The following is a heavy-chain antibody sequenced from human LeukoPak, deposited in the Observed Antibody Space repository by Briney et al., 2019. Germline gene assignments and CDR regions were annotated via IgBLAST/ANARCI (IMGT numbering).Heavy chain of an antibody. Sequence: ASVKVSCKASGYTFTSYDINWVRQATGQGLEWMGWMNPNSGNTGYAQKFQGRVTITRNTSIGTAYMELSSLRSEDTAVYYCARGRRKGIAVAGTISSYYYYYMDVWGKGATVTVSS. CDR3: ARGRRKGIAVAGTISSYYYYYMDV. V-gene: IGHV1-8*03. D-gene: IGHD6-19*01. CDR2: MNPNSGNT. J-gene: IGHJ6*03. CDR1: GYTFTSYD.